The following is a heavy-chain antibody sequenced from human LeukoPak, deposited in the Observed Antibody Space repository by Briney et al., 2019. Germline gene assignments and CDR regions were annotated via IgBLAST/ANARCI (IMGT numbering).Heavy chain of an antibody. D-gene: IGHD1-1*01. CDR3: AREGTYDAFDI. V-gene: IGHV6-1*01. Sequence: WVRQSPSRGLEWLGRTYYRSKWYNDYAVSVKSRITINPDTSKNQFSLQLNSVTPEDTAVYYCAREGTYDAFDIWGQGTMVTVSS. CDR2: TYYRSKWYN. J-gene: IGHJ3*02.